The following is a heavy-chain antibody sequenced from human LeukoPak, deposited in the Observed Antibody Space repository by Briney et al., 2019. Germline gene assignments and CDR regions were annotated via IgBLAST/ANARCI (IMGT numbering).Heavy chain of an antibody. CDR3: ARDWGELYDY. J-gene: IGHJ4*02. Sequence: PSETLSLTCTVSGGSISSYYWSWVRQPAVKGLEWIGRISSSGSSNYNPSLKSRVTMSVDTSKNQLSLKLSSVTAADTAVYYCARDWGELYDYWGQGTLVTVSS. D-gene: IGHD3-16*01. CDR1: GGSISSYY. V-gene: IGHV4-4*07. CDR2: ISSSGSS.